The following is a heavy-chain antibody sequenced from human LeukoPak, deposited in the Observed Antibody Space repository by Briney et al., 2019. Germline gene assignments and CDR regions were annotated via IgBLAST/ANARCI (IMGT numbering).Heavy chain of an antibody. V-gene: IGHV4-61*01. CDR1: GGSASSGSYY. J-gene: IGHJ5*02. D-gene: IGHD3-10*01. CDR3: ARAPPYYGSGSYYSWFDP. Sequence: SQTLSLTCTVSGGSASSGSYYCSWIRQPPGKGLEWIVYIDYTGSTNYNPSLRSRFTISVETSKNQFSLKLRSVSAADTAVYYCARAPPYYGSGSYYSWFDPWGQGTLVTVSS. CDR2: IDYTGST.